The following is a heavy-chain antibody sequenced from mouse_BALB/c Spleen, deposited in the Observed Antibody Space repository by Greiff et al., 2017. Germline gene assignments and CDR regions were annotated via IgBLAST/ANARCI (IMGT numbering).Heavy chain of an antibody. D-gene: IGHD2-1*01. V-gene: IGHV14-3*02. Sequence: VQLKQSGAELVKPGASVKLSCTASGFNIKDTYMHWVKQRPEQGLEWIGRIDPANGNTKYDPKFQGKATITADTSSNTAYLQLSSLTSEDTAVYYCARYGNYVSYAMDYWGQGTSVTVSS. J-gene: IGHJ4*01. CDR2: IDPANGNT. CDR1: GFNIKDTY. CDR3: ARYGNYVSYAMDY.